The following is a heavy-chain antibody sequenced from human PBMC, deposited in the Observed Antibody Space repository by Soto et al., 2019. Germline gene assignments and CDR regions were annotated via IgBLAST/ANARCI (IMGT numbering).Heavy chain of an antibody. D-gene: IGHD4-17*01. Sequence: QVQLQESGPGLVKPSQTLSLTCTVSGGSISSGGYYWSWIRQHPGKGLEWIGYIYYSGSTYYNPSLKSRVTISLDTSKNQFSLKLSSVTAADTAVYYCARGGYGGIRFDYWGQGTLVTVSS. CDR2: IYYSGST. V-gene: IGHV4-31*03. CDR1: GGSISSGGYY. CDR3: ARGGYGGIRFDY. J-gene: IGHJ4*02.